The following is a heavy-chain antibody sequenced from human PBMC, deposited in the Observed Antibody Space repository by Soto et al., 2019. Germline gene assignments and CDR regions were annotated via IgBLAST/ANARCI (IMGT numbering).Heavy chain of an antibody. D-gene: IGHD3-22*01. J-gene: IGHJ4*02. CDR3: ARHYYDTIGYFDY. CDR2: IYYSGST. CDR1: GDSINSHY. Sequence: SETLSLTCGVSGDSINSHYWSWIRQPPGKGLEWIGFIYYSGSTNYNPSLKSRVTISVDTSKNQFSLKMSSVTAADTAVYFFARHYYDTIGYFDYWGQVTLVTVSS. V-gene: IGHV4-59*11.